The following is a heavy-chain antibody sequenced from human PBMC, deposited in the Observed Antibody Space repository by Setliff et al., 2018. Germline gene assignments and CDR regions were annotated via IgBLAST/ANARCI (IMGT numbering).Heavy chain of an antibody. CDR2: ISASGGST. V-gene: IGHV3-23*01. D-gene: IGHD3-16*01. CDR3: AKDFGSHFFDY. CDR1: GFTFSSYA. J-gene: IGHJ4*02. Sequence: PGGSLRLSCVASGFTFSSYAMSWVRQAPGKGLEWVSAISASGGSTYYADFAKGRFTVSRDNSKNTPYLQMNSLRAEDTAVYSCAKDFGSHFFDYWGQGTLVTVSS.